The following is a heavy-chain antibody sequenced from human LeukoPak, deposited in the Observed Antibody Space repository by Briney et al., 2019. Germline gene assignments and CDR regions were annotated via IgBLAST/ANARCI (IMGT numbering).Heavy chain of an antibody. D-gene: IGHD6-19*01. CDR1: GYTFTNYD. Sequence: ASVTVSCKASGYTFTNYDINWVRQVTGQGLEWMGWMNPKSGNTGYAQKFQGRVTITRNTSISTDYMEVSSLRYEDTAVYYCARRAVDNSYYYYMDVWGKGTTVTVSS. J-gene: IGHJ6*03. V-gene: IGHV1-8*03. CDR2: MNPKSGNT. CDR3: ARRAVDNSYYYYMDV.